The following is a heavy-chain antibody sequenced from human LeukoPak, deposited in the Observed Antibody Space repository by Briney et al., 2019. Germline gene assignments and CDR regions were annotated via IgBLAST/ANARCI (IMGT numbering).Heavy chain of an antibody. CDR3: AKGRTSWDPIDAFDI. Sequence: PGGSLRLSCAASGFTFSSYSMNWVRQAPGKGLEWVSYISSSSTIYYADSVKGRFTISRDNAKNSLYLQMNSLRAEDTAVYYCAKGRTSWDPIDAFDIWGQGTMVTVSS. CDR1: GFTFSSYS. CDR2: ISSSSTI. V-gene: IGHV3-48*04. J-gene: IGHJ3*02. D-gene: IGHD1-1*01.